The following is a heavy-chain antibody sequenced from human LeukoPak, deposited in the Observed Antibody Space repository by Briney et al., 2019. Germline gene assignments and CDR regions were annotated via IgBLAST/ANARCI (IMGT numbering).Heavy chain of an antibody. D-gene: IGHD3-16*01. V-gene: IGHV4-61*05. J-gene: IGHJ4*02. CDR3: ARTGGDKPRGGRTRGYFDY. Sequence: SETLSLTCTVSGGSISSSSYYWGWIRQPPGKGLEWIGYIYYSGSTNYNPSLKSRVTISVDTSKNQFSLKLSSVTAADTAVYYCARTGGDKPRGGRTRGYFDYWGQGTLVTVSS. CDR1: GGSISSSSYY. CDR2: IYYSGST.